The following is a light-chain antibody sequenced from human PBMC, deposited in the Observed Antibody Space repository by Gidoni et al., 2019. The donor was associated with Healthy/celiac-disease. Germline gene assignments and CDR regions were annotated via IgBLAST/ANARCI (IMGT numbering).Light chain of an antibody. CDR3: QQYVSSPPWT. CDR2: GAS. Sequence: IALTQSPGTLSSSPGERATLSCRASQSVSNNYLAWYQQKPGQAPRLLIYGASSRATGIPDRFSGSGSGTDFTLIISRLEPEDFAVYYCQQYVSSPPWTFGQGAKVEIK. V-gene: IGKV3-20*01. J-gene: IGKJ1*01. CDR1: QSVSNNY.